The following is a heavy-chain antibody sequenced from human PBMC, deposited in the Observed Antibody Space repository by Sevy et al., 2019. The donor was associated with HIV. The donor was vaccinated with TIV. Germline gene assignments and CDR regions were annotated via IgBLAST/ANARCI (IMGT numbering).Heavy chain of an antibody. J-gene: IGHJ6*02. CDR3: ARAPTDFWTGGMDV. D-gene: IGHD3-3*01. CDR2: INPISGGT. CDR1: GYAFTGYY. Sequence: ASVKVSCKASGYAFTGYYIHWVRQAPGQGLEWMGRINPISGGTDDSQKFQGRVTMSRETSISTAYMDVTRLRSDDTAVYYCARAPTDFWTGGMDVWGQGTVVTVSS. V-gene: IGHV1-2*06.